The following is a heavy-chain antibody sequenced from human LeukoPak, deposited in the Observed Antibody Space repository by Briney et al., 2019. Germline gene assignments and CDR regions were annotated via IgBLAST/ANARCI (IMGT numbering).Heavy chain of an antibody. CDR3: ARHSSRGYYGSGSYDY. CDR1: GGSISSSSYY. D-gene: IGHD3-10*01. J-gene: IGHJ4*02. Sequence: SETLSLTCTVSGGSISSSSYYWGWIRQPPGKGLEWIGSIYYSGSTYYNPSLKSRVTISVDTYKNQFSLKLSSVTAADTAVYYCARHSSRGYYGSGSYDYWGQGTLVTVSS. CDR2: IYYSGST. V-gene: IGHV4-39*01.